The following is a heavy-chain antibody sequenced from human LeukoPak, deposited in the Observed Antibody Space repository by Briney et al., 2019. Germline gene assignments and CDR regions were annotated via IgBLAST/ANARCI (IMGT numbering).Heavy chain of an antibody. CDR2: IYSGGST. CDR1: EFSVGSNY. J-gene: IGHJ6*04. Sequence: GGSLRLSCAASEFSVGSNYMTWVRQAPGKGLEWVSLIYSGGSTYYADSVKGRFTISRDNSKNTLYLQMNSLRAEDTAVYYCAELGITMIGGVWGKGTTVTISS. V-gene: IGHV3-66*01. CDR3: AELGITMIGGV. D-gene: IGHD3-10*02.